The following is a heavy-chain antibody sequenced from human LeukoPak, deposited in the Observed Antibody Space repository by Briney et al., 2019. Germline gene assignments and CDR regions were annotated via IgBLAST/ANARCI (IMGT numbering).Heavy chain of an antibody. CDR3: ARGGSGTYYHY. V-gene: IGHV4-59*11. J-gene: IGHJ4*02. CDR2: IYYSGST. D-gene: IGHD1-26*01. CDR1: GGSISSHY. Sequence: SDTLSLTCTVSGGSISSHYWAWIRQPPGKGLEWIGYIYYSGSTNYNPSLKSRVTISVDTSKNQFSLKLSSVTAADTAVYYCARGGSGTYYHYWGQGTLVTVSS.